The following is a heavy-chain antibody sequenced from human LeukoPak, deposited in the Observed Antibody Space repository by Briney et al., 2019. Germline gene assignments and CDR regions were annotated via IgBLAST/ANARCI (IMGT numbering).Heavy chain of an antibody. CDR2: IIPILGIA. J-gene: IGHJ5*02. CDR1: GGTFSSYA. V-gene: IGHV1-69*04. Sequence: SVKVSRKASGGTFSSYAISWVRQAPGQGLEWMGRIIPILGIANYAQKFQGRVTITADKSTGTAYMELSSLRSEDTAVYYCARAGTVVVAENWFDPWGQGTLVTVSS. D-gene: IGHD2-15*01. CDR3: ARAGTVVVAENWFDP.